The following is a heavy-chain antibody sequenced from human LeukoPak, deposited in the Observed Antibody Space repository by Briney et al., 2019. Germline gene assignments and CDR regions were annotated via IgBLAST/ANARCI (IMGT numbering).Heavy chain of an antibody. Sequence: SGALSLTCAVSGGSISSSNWWSWVRQPPGKGLEGIGEIYHSGSTNYNPSLKSRVTISVDQSKNQFSLKLSSVTAADTAVYYCAILLPPFLAATGSRRGYNWFDPWGQGTLVTVSS. CDR1: GGSISSSNW. CDR3: AILLPPFLAATGSRRGYNWFDP. J-gene: IGHJ5*02. D-gene: IGHD6-13*01. CDR2: IYHSGST. V-gene: IGHV4-4*02.